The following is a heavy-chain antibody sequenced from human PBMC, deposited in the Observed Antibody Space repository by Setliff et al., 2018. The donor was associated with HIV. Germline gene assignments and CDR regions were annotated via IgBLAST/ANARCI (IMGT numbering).Heavy chain of an antibody. CDR2: ISNTGATI. D-gene: IGHD2-15*01. J-gene: IGHJ4*02. CDR3: ARGRSVVAALGSSYYFDY. CDR1: GFTFSNFP. V-gene: IGHV3-48*04. Sequence: GGSLRLSCVASGFTFSNFPMSWVRQAPGKGLEWLSKISNTGATINYADSVKGRFTISRDNAKKSLYLQMNSLRAEDTAMYYCARGRSVVAALGSSYYFDYWGQGTLVTVSS.